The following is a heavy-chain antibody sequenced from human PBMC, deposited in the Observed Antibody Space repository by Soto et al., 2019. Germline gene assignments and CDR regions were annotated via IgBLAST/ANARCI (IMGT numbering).Heavy chain of an antibody. CDR2: IYGGGST. V-gene: IGHV3-53*01. Sequence: GGSLRLSCAASGFTVSSSYMSWVRQAPGKGLEWVSVIYGGGSTYYADSVKGRFTVSRDNSKNTLYLQMNSLRDEDTAIYFCAILDFPGHYFDYWGQGTLVTVSS. CDR3: AILDFPGHYFDY. CDR1: GFTVSSSY. J-gene: IGHJ4*02.